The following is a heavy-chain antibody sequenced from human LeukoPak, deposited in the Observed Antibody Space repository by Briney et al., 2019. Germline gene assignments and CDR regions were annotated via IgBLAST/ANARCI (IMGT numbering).Heavy chain of an antibody. J-gene: IGHJ3*02. CDR2: INPSGGST. D-gene: IGHD2-21*01. CDR3: ARVGTVFVAFDI. V-gene: IGHV1-46*01. CDR1: GYTFTSYY. Sequence: ASVKVSCKASGYTFTSYYLHWVRQAPGQGLEWMGIINPSGGSTSYAQKFQGRVTMTRDTSTSTVYMVLSSLRSEDTAVYYCARVGTVFVAFDIWGQGTMVTVSS.